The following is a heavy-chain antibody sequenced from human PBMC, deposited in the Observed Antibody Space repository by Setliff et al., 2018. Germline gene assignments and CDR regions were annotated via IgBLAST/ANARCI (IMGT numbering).Heavy chain of an antibody. CDR3: ARGGYSYGYGTPKTFDY. D-gene: IGHD5-18*01. V-gene: IGHV3-30*04. Sequence: ASGYTFTSYYMHWVRQAPGKGLEWVAVISYDGSNKCYADSVKGRFTISRDNSKNTLYLQMNSLRAEDTAVYYCARGGYSYGYGTPKTFDYWGQGTLVTVSS. J-gene: IGHJ4*02. CDR1: GYTFTSYY. CDR2: ISYDGSNK.